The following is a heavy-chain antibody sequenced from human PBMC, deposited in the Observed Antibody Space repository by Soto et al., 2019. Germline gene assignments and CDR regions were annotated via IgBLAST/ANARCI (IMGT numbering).Heavy chain of an antibody. CDR3: AKDAFPYYDRQGPFDY. V-gene: IGHV3-23*01. D-gene: IGHD3-3*01. CDR1: GFTFSSYA. CDR2: ISGSGGST. Sequence: GGSLRLSCAASGFTFSSYAMSWVRQAPGKGLEWVSAISGSGGSTYYADSVKGRFTISRDNSKNTLFLQLNSLRAEDTAFYYCAKDAFPYYDRQGPFDYWGQGTLVTVSS. J-gene: IGHJ4*02.